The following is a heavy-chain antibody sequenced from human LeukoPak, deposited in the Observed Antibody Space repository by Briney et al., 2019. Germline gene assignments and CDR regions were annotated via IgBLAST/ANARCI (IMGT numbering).Heavy chain of an antibody. D-gene: IGHD6-6*01. CDR1: GGSFSGYY. CDR3: SRQLVHNWFDP. J-gene: IGHJ5*02. CDR2: INHGGST. Sequence: PSETLSLTCAVYGGSFSGYYWSWIRQPPGKGLEWIGEINHGGSTNYNPSFKSRVTISVDTSKNQFSLKLSSVIAADTAVYYCSRQLVHNWFDPWGQGTPVTVSS. V-gene: IGHV4-34*01.